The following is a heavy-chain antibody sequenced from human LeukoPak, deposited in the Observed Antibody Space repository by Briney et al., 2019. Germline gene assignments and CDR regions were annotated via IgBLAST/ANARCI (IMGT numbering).Heavy chain of an antibody. CDR3: ARRLPPHIGFDP. D-gene: IGHD6-25*01. V-gene: IGHV3-33*01. Sequence: GGSLRLSCAASGFTFSSYGMHWVRQAPGKGLEWVAVIWYDGSNKYYADSVKGRFTISRDNSKNTLYLQMNSLRAKDTAVYYCARRLPPHIGFDPWGQGTLVTVSS. CDR1: GFTFSSYG. J-gene: IGHJ5*02. CDR2: IWYDGSNK.